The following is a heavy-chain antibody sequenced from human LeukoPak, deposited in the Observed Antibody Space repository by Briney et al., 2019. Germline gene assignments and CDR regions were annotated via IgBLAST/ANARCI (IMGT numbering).Heavy chain of an antibody. D-gene: IGHD3-16*01. CDR3: ARGKARGYGYYYYYMDV. CDR2: IYYSGST. Sequence: PGGSLRLSCAASGFTFSSYAMSWVRQAPGKGLEWIGYIYYSGSTNYNPSLKSRVTISVDTSKNQFSLKLSSVTAADTAVYYCARGKARGYGYYYYYMDVWGKGTTVTVPS. CDR1: GFTFSSYA. J-gene: IGHJ6*03. V-gene: IGHV4-59*01.